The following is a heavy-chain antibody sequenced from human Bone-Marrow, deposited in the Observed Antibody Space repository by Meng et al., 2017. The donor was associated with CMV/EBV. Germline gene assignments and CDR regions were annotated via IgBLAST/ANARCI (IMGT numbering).Heavy chain of an antibody. CDR2: IYSGGST. V-gene: IGHV3-53*01. CDR3: ARKLGGSYYTIWFDP. D-gene: IGHD1-26*01. CDR1: GFTVSSNY. Sequence: GESLKISCAASGFTVSSNYMSWVRQAPGKGLEWVSVIYSGGSTYYADSVKGRFTISRDNSKNTLYLQMNSLRAEDTALYHCARKLGGSYYTIWFDPWGQGTLATVSS. J-gene: IGHJ5*02.